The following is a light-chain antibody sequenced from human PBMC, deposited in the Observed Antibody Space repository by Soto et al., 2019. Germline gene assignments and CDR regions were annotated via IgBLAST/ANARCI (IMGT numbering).Light chain of an antibody. Sequence: DIQMTQSPSTLSASVGDRVTITCRASQSISNWLAWYQQKPGKAPKLLIYKASDLERGVPSRFSGSGSGTGFTLTISSLQPDDFATYYCQQYNAYWTFGQGTKVEV. CDR1: QSISNW. CDR3: QQYNAYWT. V-gene: IGKV1-5*03. CDR2: KAS. J-gene: IGKJ1*01.